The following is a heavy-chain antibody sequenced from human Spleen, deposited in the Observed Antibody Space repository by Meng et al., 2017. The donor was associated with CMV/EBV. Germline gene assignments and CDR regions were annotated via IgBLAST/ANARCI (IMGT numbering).Heavy chain of an antibody. CDR1: GFTFSSYW. V-gene: IGHV3-7*01. J-gene: IGHJ6*02. D-gene: IGHD2-2*01. CDR2: IKQDGSEK. Sequence: GESLKISCAASGFTFSSYWMSWVRQAPGKGLEWVANIKQDGSEKYYVDSVKGRFTISRDNAKNSLYLQMNSLRAEDTAVYYCARDNYCSSTSCYLLSAYYYYGMDVWGQGTTVTVSS. CDR3: ARDNYCSSTSCYLLSAYYYYGMDV.